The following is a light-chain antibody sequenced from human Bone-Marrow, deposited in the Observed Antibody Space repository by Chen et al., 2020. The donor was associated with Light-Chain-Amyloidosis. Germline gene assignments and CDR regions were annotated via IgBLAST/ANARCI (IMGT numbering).Light chain of an antibody. Sequence: SYELTLPPSVSVSPGQTARITCSGDDLPTKYAYWYQQKPGQAPVLVIHRDTERPTGISERFSGSSSGTTATLTISVVQAEDEADYHCQSADSSGTYEVIFGGGTKLTVL. CDR3: QSADSSGTYEVI. J-gene: IGLJ2*01. CDR2: RDT. CDR1: DLPTKY. V-gene: IGLV3-25*03.